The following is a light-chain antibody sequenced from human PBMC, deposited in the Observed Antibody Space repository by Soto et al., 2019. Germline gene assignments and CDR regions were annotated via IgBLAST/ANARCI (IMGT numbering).Light chain of an antibody. CDR2: GAS. Sequence: EIMMTQSPATLSVSPGERATXXXXASQRVSSHLAWYQQKPGQAPRLLIYGASTRATGIPARFSGSGSGTEFTLTISSLQSEDFAGYYCQQYNNWPWTFGQGTKVDI. V-gene: IGKV3-15*01. CDR1: QRVSSH. CDR3: QQYNNWPWT. J-gene: IGKJ1*01.